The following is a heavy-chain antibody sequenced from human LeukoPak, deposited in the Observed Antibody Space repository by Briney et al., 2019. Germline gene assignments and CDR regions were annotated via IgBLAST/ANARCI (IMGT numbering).Heavy chain of an antibody. CDR3: ARFTRTGYYNDY. Sequence: PGGSLRLSCAASGFTFSDYYMSWIRQAPGKGLEWVSYISSSGSTIYYADPVKGRFTISRDNAKNSLYLQMNSLRAEDTAVYYCARFTRTGYYNDYWGQGTLVTVSS. V-gene: IGHV3-11*01. D-gene: IGHD3-9*01. CDR2: ISSSGSTI. J-gene: IGHJ4*02. CDR1: GFTFSDYY.